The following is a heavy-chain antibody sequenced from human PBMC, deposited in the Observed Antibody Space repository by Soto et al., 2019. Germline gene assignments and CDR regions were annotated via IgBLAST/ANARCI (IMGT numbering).Heavy chain of an antibody. J-gene: IGHJ3*02. Sequence: QVQLVQSGAEVKKPGSSVKVSCKASGGTFSSYTISWVRQAPGQGLEWMGRIIPILGIANYEQKFQGRVTITADKSTSTAYLELSSRRSEDTALYYCARDRNSDGCNPIHDAFDIWGQGTMGTVSS. CDR2: IIPILGIA. D-gene: IGHD5-18*01. V-gene: IGHV1-69*08. CDR1: GGTFSSYT. CDR3: ARDRNSDGCNPIHDAFDI.